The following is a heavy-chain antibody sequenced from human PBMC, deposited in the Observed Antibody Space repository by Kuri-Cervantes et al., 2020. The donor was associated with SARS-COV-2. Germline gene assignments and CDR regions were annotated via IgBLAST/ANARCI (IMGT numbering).Heavy chain of an antibody. Sequence: GGSLRLSCEVSGFLFSASAIHWVRQASGKGLEWVSVIYSGGSTYYADSVKGRFTISRDNSKNTLYLQMNSLRAEDTAVYYCARDLAGGYGSGSEFDYWGQGTLVTVSS. CDR3: ARDLAGGYGSGSEFDY. CDR1: GFLFSASA. D-gene: IGHD3-10*01. CDR2: IYSGGST. V-gene: IGHV3-53*01. J-gene: IGHJ4*02.